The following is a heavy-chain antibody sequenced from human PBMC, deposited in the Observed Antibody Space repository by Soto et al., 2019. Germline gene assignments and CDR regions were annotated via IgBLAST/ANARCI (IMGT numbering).Heavy chain of an antibody. V-gene: IGHV3-48*03. D-gene: IGHD1-20*01. CDR1: GFTFSSYE. J-gene: IGHJ4*02. CDR3: ARSGYSWNDGARGYFDY. Sequence: EVQLVESGGGLVQPGGSLRLSCAASGFTFSSYEMNWVRQAPGKGLEWVSYISSSGRTIYYADSVKGRSTISRDNAKNSLYLQMNSLRAEDTAVYYCARSGYSWNDGARGYFDYWGQGTLVTVSS. CDR2: ISSSGRTI.